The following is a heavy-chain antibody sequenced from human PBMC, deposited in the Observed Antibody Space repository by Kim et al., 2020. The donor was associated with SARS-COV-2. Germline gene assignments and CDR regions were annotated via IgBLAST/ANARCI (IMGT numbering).Heavy chain of an antibody. CDR2: ISYDGSNQ. V-gene: IGHV3-30*18. CDR1: GFTFSSYG. J-gene: IGHJ4*02. CDR3: AKDMYYHDSSGYYIFDY. D-gene: IGHD3-22*01. Sequence: GGSLRLSCAASGFTFSSYGIHWVRQAPGKGLEWVAVISYDGSNQNYADSVKGRFTISRDNSKNTLYLQMDSLRAEDTALYYCAKDMYYHDSSGYYIFDYWGQGTLVTVSS.